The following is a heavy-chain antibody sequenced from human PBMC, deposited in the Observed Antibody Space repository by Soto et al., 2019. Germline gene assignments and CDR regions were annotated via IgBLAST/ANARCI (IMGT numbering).Heavy chain of an antibody. Sequence: QVQLVESGGGVVQPGRSLRLSCAASGFTFSSYGMHWVRQAPGKGLEWVAVISYDGSNKYYADSVKGRFTISRDNSKNPLYLQMNSLRAEDTAVYYCAKASRESSGYCLDYWGQGTLVTVSS. J-gene: IGHJ4*02. D-gene: IGHD3-22*01. CDR2: ISYDGSNK. CDR3: AKASRESSGYCLDY. CDR1: GFTFSSYG. V-gene: IGHV3-30*18.